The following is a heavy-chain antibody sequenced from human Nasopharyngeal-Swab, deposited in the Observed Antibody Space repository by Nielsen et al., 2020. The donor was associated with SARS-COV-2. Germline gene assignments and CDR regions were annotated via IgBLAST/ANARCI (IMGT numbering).Heavy chain of an antibody. J-gene: IGHJ4*02. CDR1: GFTFSNAW. Sequence: GGSLRLSCAASGFTFSNAWMSWARQAPGKGLEWVGRIKSKTDGGTTDYAAPVKGRFTISRDDSKNTLYLQMNSLKTEDTAVYYCTLDIVVVPAAQTDYWGQGTLVTVSS. D-gene: IGHD2-2*03. CDR2: IKSKTDGGTT. V-gene: IGHV3-15*01. CDR3: TLDIVVVPAAQTDY.